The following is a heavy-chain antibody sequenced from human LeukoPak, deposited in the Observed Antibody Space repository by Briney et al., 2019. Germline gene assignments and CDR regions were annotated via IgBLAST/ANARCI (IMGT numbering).Heavy chain of an antibody. CDR3: ARDSYNYGSGSLDY. V-gene: IGHV4-61*02. D-gene: IGHD5-18*01. CDR2: IYTSGST. J-gene: IGHJ4*02. CDR1: GVSISSGSYY. Sequence: SETLSLTCTVSGVSISSGSYYWSWIRQPAGKGLEWIGRIYTSGSTNYNPSLKSRVTISVDTSKNQFPLKLSSVTAADTAVYYCARDSYNYGSGSLDYWGQGTLVIVSS.